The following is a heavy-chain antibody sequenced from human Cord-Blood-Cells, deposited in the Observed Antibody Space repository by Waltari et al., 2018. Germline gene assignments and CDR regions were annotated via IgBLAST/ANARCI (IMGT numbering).Heavy chain of an antibody. D-gene: IGHD2-15*01. J-gene: IGHJ6*02. Sequence: QVQLVQSGAEVKKPGASVKVSCKASGYTFTSYGISWVRQAPGQGLEWMGWISAYNCNTNYAQELQGRVTMTTDTSTSTAYMELRSLRSDDTAVYYCARSDCSGGSCYNYYYYGMDVWGQGTTVTVSS. CDR3: ARSDCSGGSCYNYYYYGMDV. V-gene: IGHV1-18*01. CDR1: GYTFTSYG. CDR2: ISAYNCNT.